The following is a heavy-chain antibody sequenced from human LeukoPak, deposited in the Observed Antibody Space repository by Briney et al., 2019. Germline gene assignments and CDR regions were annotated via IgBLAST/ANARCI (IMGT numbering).Heavy chain of an antibody. CDR1: GFTFSSYS. V-gene: IGHV3-21*01. CDR2: ISSSSSYI. CDR3: ARDKGSYYYDSSGYLVGALDI. J-gene: IGHJ3*02. D-gene: IGHD3-22*01. Sequence: PGGSLRLSCAASGFTFSSYSMNWVRQAPGKGLEWVSSISSSSSYIYYADSVKGRFTISRDNAKNSLYLQMNSLRAEDTAVYYCARDKGSYYYDSSGYLVGALDIWGQGTMVTVSS.